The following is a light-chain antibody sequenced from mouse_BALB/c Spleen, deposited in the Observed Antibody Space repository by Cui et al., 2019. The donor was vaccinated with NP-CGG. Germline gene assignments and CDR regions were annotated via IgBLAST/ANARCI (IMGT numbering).Light chain of an antibody. CDR2: GTN. CDR1: TGAVTTSNY. CDR3: ALWYSNHWV. Sequence: QAVVTQDSALTTSPGETVTLTCRSSTGAVTTSNYANWVQEKPDHLFTGLIGGTNNRVPGVPARFSGSLIGDKAALTITGAQTEDEAIYFCALWYSNHWVFSGGTKLTVL. J-gene: IGLJ1*01. V-gene: IGLV1*01.